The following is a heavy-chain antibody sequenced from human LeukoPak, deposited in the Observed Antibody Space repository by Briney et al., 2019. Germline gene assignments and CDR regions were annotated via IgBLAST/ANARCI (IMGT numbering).Heavy chain of an antibody. V-gene: IGHV4-38-2*02. CDR1: GYSISSGYY. CDR2: IYHSGST. D-gene: IGHD1-26*01. CDR3: ARDQVGATDY. J-gene: IGHJ4*02. Sequence: PSETLSLTCTVSGYSISSGYYWGWIRQPPGKGLEWIGSIYHSGSTYYNPSLKSRVTISVDTSKNQFSLKLSSVTAADTAVYYCARDQVGATDYWGQETLVTVSS.